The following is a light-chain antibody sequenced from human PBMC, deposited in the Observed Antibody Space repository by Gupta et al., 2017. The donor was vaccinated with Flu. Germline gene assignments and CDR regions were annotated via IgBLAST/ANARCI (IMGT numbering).Light chain of an antibody. CDR1: QSVSSN. J-gene: IGKJ1*01. CDR2: GAS. V-gene: IGKV3-15*01. CDR3: HQYYNWPPQK. Sequence: EIVMTQSPATLSVSPGERATLSCRASQSVSSNLARYQQKPGQAPRLLIYGASTRDTGIPARFSGSGCGKEFTLTISSRQSEDFAAYYCHQYYNWPPQKFGQGTQVEIK.